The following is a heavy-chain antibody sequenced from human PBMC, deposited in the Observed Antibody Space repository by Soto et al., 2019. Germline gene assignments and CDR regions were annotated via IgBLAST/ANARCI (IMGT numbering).Heavy chain of an antibody. J-gene: IGHJ4*02. CDR1: GFTFSDYY. V-gene: IGHV3-11*01. CDR3: AGDLGYYDSSGYFDY. CDR2: ISSSGDII. Sequence: QVQLVESGGGLVKPGGSLRLSCAASGFTFSDYYMTWIRQAPGKGLEWVSYISSSGDIIHYADSVKGRFTISRDNAKKSLYLEMKRLRAEDTAVYYCAGDLGYYDSSGYFDYWGQGTLVTVSA. D-gene: IGHD3-22*01.